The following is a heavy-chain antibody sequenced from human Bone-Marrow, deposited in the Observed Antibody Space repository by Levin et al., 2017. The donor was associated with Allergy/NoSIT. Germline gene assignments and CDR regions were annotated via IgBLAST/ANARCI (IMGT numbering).Heavy chain of an antibody. J-gene: IGHJ4*02. D-gene: IGHD2-21*02. CDR2: IYTDGAT. Sequence: GGSLRLSCVASGFTISRNYLSWVRQAPGKGLEWVSVIYTDGATRYADSVRGRFTISRDNSKNTLYLQMNSLRAEDTTIYYCARGRGGDADYPDWGQGTLVTVSS. V-gene: IGHV3-53*01. CDR1: GFTISRNY. CDR3: ARGRGGDADYPD.